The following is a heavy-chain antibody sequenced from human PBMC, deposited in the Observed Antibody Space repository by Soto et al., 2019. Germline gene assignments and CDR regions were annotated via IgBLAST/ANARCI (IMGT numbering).Heavy chain of an antibody. Sequence: KSLETLSLTCRVSGAYISDFSWSWIRQPAGKGLEWIGRITINGNTQKNPSFESRVTMSIDTSRNHFSLNLQSATAADTALYYCARETGENWTYEAHWGPGTLVTVSS. J-gene: IGHJ1*01. V-gene: IGHV4-4*07. CDR1: GAYISDFS. D-gene: IGHD1-7*01. CDR3: ARETGENWTYEAH. CDR2: ITINGNT.